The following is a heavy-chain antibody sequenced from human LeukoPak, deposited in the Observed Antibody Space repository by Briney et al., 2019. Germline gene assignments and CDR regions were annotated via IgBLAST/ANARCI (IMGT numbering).Heavy chain of an antibody. J-gene: IGHJ5*02. D-gene: IGHD4-17*01. CDR2: IMPLFGTA. CDR3: ARDVHGDYGSGWFDP. CDR1: GGTYNNSA. V-gene: IGHV1-69*05. Sequence: ASVKVSCKTSGGTYNNSAISWVRQAPGQGLEWLGGIMPLFGTAGYAQKFQGRVTITKDESTRTVYLELTSLTSDDTAVYYCARDVHGDYGSGWFDPWGQGTLVSVSS.